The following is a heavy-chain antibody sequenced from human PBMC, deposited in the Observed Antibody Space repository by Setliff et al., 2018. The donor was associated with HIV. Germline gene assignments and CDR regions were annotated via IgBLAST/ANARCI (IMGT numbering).Heavy chain of an antibody. J-gene: IGHJ4*02. Sequence: GASVKVSCKASGYTFTSFYLHWVRQAPGQGLEWMAIINPSGGSTSYAQKFQGRVTMTSDTSTSTVYMELSSLRSEGTAVYYCARALYTNLAHFDYLGQGTLVTVSS. CDR2: INPSGGST. V-gene: IGHV1-46*01. CDR1: GYTFTSFY. D-gene: IGHD4-4*01. CDR3: ARALYTNLAHFDY.